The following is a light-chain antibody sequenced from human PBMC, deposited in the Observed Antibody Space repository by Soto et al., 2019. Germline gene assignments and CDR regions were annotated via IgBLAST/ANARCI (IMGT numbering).Light chain of an antibody. CDR1: QSVSNNY. V-gene: IGKV3-20*01. J-gene: IGKJ1*01. CDR2: GAS. Sequence: EIVLTQSPGTLSLSPGERATLSCRASQSVSNNYLAWYQQKPGQSPRLLIYGASNRATGIPDRFSGSGSGTDLTLTISRMEPEDFAVYYCQQYGTSGTFGKGTKVDIK. CDR3: QQYGTSGT.